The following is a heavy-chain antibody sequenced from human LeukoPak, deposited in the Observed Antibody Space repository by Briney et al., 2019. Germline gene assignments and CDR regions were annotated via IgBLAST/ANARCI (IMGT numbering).Heavy chain of an antibody. V-gene: IGHV4-34*01. CDR3: ARVSLGATIGTTSPWDWFDP. D-gene: IGHD1-26*01. CDR2: INHSGST. J-gene: IGHJ5*02. CDR1: GGSFSGYY. Sequence: SETLSLTCAVYGGSFSGYYWSWIRQPPGKGLEWIGEINHSGSTNYNPSLKSRVTISVDTSKNQFSLKLSSVTAADTAVYYCARVSLGATIGTTSPWDWFDPWGQGTLVTVSS.